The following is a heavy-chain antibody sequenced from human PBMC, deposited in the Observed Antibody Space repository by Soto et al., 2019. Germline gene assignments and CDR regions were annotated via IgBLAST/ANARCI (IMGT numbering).Heavy chain of an antibody. J-gene: IGHJ4*02. CDR3: AKDQGSSWYEIDY. CDR2: ISGSGGST. V-gene: IGHV3-23*01. CDR1: GFTFSDYV. D-gene: IGHD6-13*01. Sequence: PGGSLRLSFTACGFTFSDYVMTWVRQAPGKGLEWVSTISGSGGSTYYADSVKGRFTISRDNSKNTLYLQMNSLRAEDTAVYYSAKDQGSSWYEIDYWGQGTLVTVSS.